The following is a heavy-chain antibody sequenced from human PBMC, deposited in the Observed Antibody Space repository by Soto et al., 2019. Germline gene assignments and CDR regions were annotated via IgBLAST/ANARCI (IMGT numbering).Heavy chain of an antibody. D-gene: IGHD4-17*01. J-gene: IGHJ4*02. Sequence: GGSLRLSCTAAGFTLGDYAMSWFRQAPGKGLEWVGFIRSKAYGGTTEYAASVKGRFTISRDDSKSIAYLQMNSLKTEDTAVYYCTRDRESRTPVPPVDYWGQGPLFTVCS. CDR1: GFTLGDYA. CDR2: IRSKAYGGTT. CDR3: TRDRESRTPVPPVDY. V-gene: IGHV3-49*03.